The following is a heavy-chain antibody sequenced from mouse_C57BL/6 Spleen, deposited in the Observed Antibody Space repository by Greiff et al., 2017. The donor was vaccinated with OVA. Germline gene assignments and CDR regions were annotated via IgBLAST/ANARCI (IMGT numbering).Heavy chain of an antibody. CDR2: INSDGGST. V-gene: IGHV5-2*01. J-gene: IGHJ3*01. D-gene: IGHD1-1*01. Sequence: DVKLVESGGGLVQPGESLKLSCESNEYEFPSHDMSWVRKTPEKRLELVAAINSDGGSTYYPDTMERRFIISRDNTKKTLYLQMSSLRSEDTALYYCARQGGDYGSRRFAYWGQGTLVTVSA. CDR1: EYEFPSHD. CDR3: ARQGGDYGSRRFAY.